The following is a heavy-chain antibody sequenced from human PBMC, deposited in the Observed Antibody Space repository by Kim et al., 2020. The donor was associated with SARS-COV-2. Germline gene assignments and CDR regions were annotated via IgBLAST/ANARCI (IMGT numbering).Heavy chain of an antibody. J-gene: IGHJ1*01. CDR3: AKALSYGDFGH. V-gene: IGHV3-23*01. D-gene: IGHD2-21*01. CDR1: GFTFSDYA. CDR2: VSRSGDTT. Sequence: EGSLRLSCVASGFTFSDYAMNWVRQAPGKGLEWVSAVSRSGDTTYYADSVRGRFSISRVNSKNILFLQMNNLRADDTAIYYCAKALSYGDFGHWGQGTLVSVSS.